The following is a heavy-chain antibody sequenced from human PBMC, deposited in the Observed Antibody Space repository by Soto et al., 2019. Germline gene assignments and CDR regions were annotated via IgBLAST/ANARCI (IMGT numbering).Heavy chain of an antibody. Sequence: EVQLVESGGGLVQPGGSLRLSCAASGFTFSTYWMFWVRQAPGKGLEWVATIRQDGSEKLYGDSVKGRFTISRDNAQNSLHLQMNSLRVEDTAVYFCAGAPGWLIDHWGQGTLVTVGS. V-gene: IGHV3-7*04. D-gene: IGHD6-19*01. CDR1: GFTFSTYW. CDR2: IRQDGSEK. CDR3: AGAPGWLIDH. J-gene: IGHJ4*02.